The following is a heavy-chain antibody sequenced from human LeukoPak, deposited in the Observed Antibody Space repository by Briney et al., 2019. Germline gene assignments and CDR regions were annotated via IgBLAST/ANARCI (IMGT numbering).Heavy chain of an antibody. CDR3: ACGSNNWYNWFDP. Sequence: SETLSLTCTVSGGSISSGGYYWSWIRQHPGKGLEWIGYIYYSGSTYYDPSLKSRVTISVDTSKNQFSLKLSSVTAADTAVYYCACGSNNWYNWFDPWGQGTLVTVSS. D-gene: IGHD1-1*01. J-gene: IGHJ5*02. CDR1: GGSISSGGYY. CDR2: IYYSGST. V-gene: IGHV4-31*03.